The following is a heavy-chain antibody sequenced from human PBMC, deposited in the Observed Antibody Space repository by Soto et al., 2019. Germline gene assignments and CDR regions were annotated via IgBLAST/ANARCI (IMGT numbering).Heavy chain of an antibody. D-gene: IGHD1-26*01. CDR1: GGSISSHY. J-gene: IGHJ6*02. CDR3: ARDGREASGMDV. CDR2: IYYRGST. Sequence: SETLSLTCTVSGGSISSHYWSWVRQAPGKGLEWIGHIYYRGSTNYNPSLRSRSTISVDASKSQFSLKLNSVTTADTAVYYCARDGREASGMDVWGQGTKVTVSS. V-gene: IGHV4-59*11.